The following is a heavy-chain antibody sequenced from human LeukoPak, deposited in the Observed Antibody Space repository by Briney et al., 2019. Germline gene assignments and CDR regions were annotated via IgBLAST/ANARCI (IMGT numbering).Heavy chain of an antibody. J-gene: IGHJ5*02. V-gene: IGHV5-51*01. D-gene: IGHD2-15*01. CDR2: LYPGDSDT. CDR1: GYSFTSYL. CDR3: ARRSSGGTRFWFDP. Sequence: GEYLNIYLKGSGYSFTSYLIGWVRPMPGKGLEWMGILYPGDSDTRYSPSFQGQVTISADKSISTAYLQWSSLKASDTAMYYCARRSSGGTRFWFDPWGQGTLVTVSS.